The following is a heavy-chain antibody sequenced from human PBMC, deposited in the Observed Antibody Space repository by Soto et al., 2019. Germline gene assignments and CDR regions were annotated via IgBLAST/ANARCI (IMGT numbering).Heavy chain of an antibody. Sequence: SVKVSCKTSGFTFTSSAVQWVRQARGQRLEWIGWIIVGNGHTKYAQDLQERITITRDMSTSTAYMELSSLTSEDTAVYYCAAELYSGGSCCSFDIWGPGPMVTVS. J-gene: IGHJ3*02. CDR2: IIVGNGHT. CDR3: AAELYSGGSCCSFDI. V-gene: IGHV1-58*01. CDR1: GFTFTSSA. D-gene: IGHD2-15*01.